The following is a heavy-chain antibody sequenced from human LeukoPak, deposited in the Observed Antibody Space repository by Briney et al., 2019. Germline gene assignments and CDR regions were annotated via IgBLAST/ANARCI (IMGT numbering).Heavy chain of an antibody. CDR1: GGSISSGSDY. V-gene: IGHV4-61*02. J-gene: IGHJ6*03. D-gene: IGHD4-17*01. Sequence: SETLSLTCTVSGGSISSGSDYWSWIRQPAGKGLEWIGRIDSSGSTSYNPSLKSRLTISVDTSKNQCSMKLTSVTAADTAVYYCARLYGAIHYYYCYYMDVWGKGTTVTVSS. CDR2: IDSSGST. CDR3: ARLYGAIHYYYCYYMDV.